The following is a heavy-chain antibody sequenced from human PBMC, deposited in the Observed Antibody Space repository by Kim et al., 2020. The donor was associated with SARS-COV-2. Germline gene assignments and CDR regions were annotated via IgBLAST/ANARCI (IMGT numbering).Heavy chain of an antibody. CDR3: AAALEWLLSAFDI. Sequence: YAQKFQGRVTMTEDTSTDTAYMGLSSLRSEDTAVYYCAAALEWLLSAFDIWGQGTMVTVSS. V-gene: IGHV1-24*01. D-gene: IGHD3-3*01. J-gene: IGHJ3*02.